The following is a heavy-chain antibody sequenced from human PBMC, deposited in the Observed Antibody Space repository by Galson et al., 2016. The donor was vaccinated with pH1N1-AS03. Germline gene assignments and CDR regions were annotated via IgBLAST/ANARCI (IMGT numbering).Heavy chain of an antibody. CDR2: TCAYSGDT. D-gene: IGHD2-15*01. CDR3: ARDRGFRPDTFDI. J-gene: IGHJ3*02. CDR1: GYSFPTYS. V-gene: IGHV1-18*04. Sequence: SVKVSCKASGYSFPTYSFNWVRQAPGQGLEWLGWTCAYSGDTHYARKFQGRVTLTTDTSTSTVYMELRSLRSDDTAVYYCARDRGFRPDTFDIWGQGTWVTVSS.